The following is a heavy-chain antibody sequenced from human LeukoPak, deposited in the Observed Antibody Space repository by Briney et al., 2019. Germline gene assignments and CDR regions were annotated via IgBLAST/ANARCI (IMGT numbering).Heavy chain of an antibody. CDR1: GASVSSGNW. V-gene: IGHV4-4*02. CDR2: ILYTGDT. CDR3: ARAQRGCSANSCYLDP. D-gene: IGHD2-15*01. J-gene: IGHJ5*02. Sequence: PSETLSLTCAVSGASVSSGNWWNWARQSPGKGLEWIAEILYTGDTNYNPSLRSRVTLSIDNSNSEASLKLASVTAADSAVYYCARAQRGCSANSCYLDPWGPGILVTVSS.